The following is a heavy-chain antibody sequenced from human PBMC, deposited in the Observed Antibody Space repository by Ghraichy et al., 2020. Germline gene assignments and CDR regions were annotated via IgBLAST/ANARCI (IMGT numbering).Heavy chain of an antibody. CDR3: ASGVRISDYVWGSYPLTPYYNYYYGMDV. D-gene: IGHD3-16*02. CDR2: IYYSGST. CDR1: GGSISSSSYY. V-gene: IGHV4-39*01. Sequence: SQTLSLTCTVSGGSISSSSYYWGWIRQPPGKGLEWIGSIYYSGSTYYNPSLKSRVTISVDTSKNQFSLKLSTLTAADTAVYYCASGVRISDYVWGSYPLTPYYNYYYGMDVWGQGTTVTVSS. J-gene: IGHJ6*02.